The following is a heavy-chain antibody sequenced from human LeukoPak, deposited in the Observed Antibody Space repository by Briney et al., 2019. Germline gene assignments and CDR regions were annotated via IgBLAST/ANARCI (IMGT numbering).Heavy chain of an antibody. CDR2: VNHSGST. D-gene: IGHD3-10*01. Sequence: SETLSLTCAVYGGSFSGYYWSWIRQPPGKGLEWIGEVNHSGSTNYNPSLKSRVTISVDTSKNQFSLKLSSVTAADTAVYYCATGAYYHTLGYWGQGTLVTVSS. CDR1: GGSFSGYY. J-gene: IGHJ4*02. V-gene: IGHV4-34*01. CDR3: ATGAYYHTLGY.